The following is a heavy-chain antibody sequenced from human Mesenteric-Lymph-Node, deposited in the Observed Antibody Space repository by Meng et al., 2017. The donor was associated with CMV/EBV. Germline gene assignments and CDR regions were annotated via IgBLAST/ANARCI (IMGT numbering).Heavy chain of an antibody. J-gene: IGHJ3*02. CDR1: GFTFSSYA. V-gene: IGHV3-23*01. CDR3: AKDSGEDAFDI. D-gene: IGHD5-12*01. Sequence: GESLKISCAASGFTFSSYAMSWVRQAPGKGLEWVSGIGGSGGSTYYADSVKGRFTISRDNSKNTLYLQMNSLRAEDTAVYYCAKDSGEDAFDIWGQGTMVTVSS. CDR2: IGGSGGST.